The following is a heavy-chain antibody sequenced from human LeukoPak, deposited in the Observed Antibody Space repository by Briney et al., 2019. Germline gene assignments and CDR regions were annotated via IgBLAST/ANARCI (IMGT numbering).Heavy chain of an antibody. CDR1: GGSISSYY. J-gene: IGHJ5*02. CDR3: ASHEYSSSFWFDP. Sequence: SETLSLTCTVSGGSISSYYWSWIRQPPGKGLEWIGYIYYSGSTNYNPSLKSRVTISVDTSKNQFSLKLSSVTAADTAVYYCASHEYSSSFWFDPWGQGTLVTVSS. V-gene: IGHV4-59*08. D-gene: IGHD6-6*01. CDR2: IYYSGST.